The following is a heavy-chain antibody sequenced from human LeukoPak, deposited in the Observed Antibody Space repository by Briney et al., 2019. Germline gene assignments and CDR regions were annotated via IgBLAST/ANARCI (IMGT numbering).Heavy chain of an antibody. D-gene: IGHD3-22*01. CDR1: GGTFSSYA. J-gene: IGHJ6*03. CDR2: IIPIFGTA. V-gene: IGHV1-69*15. CDR3: ARGVSGYQGYYNMDI. Sequence: SVKVSCKASGGTFSSYAINWVRQAPGQGLEWVGRIIPIFGTANYAQKFQGRVTITADESTSTAYMELSSLRSEDTAVYYCARGVSGYQGYYNMDIWDKGTTVTVSS.